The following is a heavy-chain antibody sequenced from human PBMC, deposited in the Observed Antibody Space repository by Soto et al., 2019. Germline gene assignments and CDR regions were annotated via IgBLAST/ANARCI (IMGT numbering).Heavy chain of an antibody. Sequence: ASVKVSCKASGYTFTSYGISWVRQAPGQGLEWMGWISAYNGNTNYAQKLQGRVTMTTDTSTSTAYMELRSLRSDDTAVYYCARHRPSVVVVAAIDYPYFDYWGQGTLVTVSS. CDR3: ARHRPSVVVVAAIDYPYFDY. J-gene: IGHJ4*02. V-gene: IGHV1-18*01. D-gene: IGHD2-15*01. CDR1: GYTFTSYG. CDR2: ISAYNGNT.